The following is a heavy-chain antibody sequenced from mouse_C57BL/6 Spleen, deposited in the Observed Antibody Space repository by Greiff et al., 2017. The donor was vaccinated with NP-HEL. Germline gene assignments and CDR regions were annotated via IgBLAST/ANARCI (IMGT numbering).Heavy chain of an antibody. CDR3: AKPNYYGSMDAMDY. D-gene: IGHD1-1*01. CDR2: IWRGGST. CDR1: GFSLTSYG. V-gene: IGHV2-5*01. Sequence: VKLVESGPGLVQPSQSLSITCTVSGFSLTSYGVHWVRQSPGQGLEWLGVIWRGGSTDYTAAFMSRLSITKDSSKSQFFFKLNSLQADDTAIYYCAKPNYYGSMDAMDYWGQGTSVTVSS. J-gene: IGHJ4*01.